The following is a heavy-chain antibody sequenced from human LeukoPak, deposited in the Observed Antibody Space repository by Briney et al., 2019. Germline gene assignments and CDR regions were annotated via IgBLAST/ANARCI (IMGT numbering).Heavy chain of an antibody. D-gene: IGHD6-13*01. CDR2: ISAYNGNT. V-gene: IGHV1-18*01. CDR1: GYTFTSYG. Sequence: ASVTVSCKASGYTFTSYGISWVRQAPGQGLEWMGWISAYNGNTNYAQKLQGRVTMTTDTSTSTAYMELRSLRSDDTAVYYCARGSGAAAANNWFDPWGQGTLVTVSS. CDR3: ARGSGAAAANNWFDP. J-gene: IGHJ5*02.